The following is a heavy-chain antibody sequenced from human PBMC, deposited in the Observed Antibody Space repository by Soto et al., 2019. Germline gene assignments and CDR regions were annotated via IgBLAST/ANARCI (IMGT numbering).Heavy chain of an antibody. D-gene: IGHD3-10*01. CDR1: GGSISSYY. CDR2: IYYSGST. V-gene: IGHV4-59*01. J-gene: IGHJ1*01. CDR3: AGGPTWYYYAA. Sequence: LETMSLTCTVAGGSISSYYWSWIRQPPGKGLEWIGYIYYSGSTNYNPSLKSRVTIPVDTSKNQFSLKLSSVTAADMAVYYCAGGPTWYYYAAGGQGTLVTVSS.